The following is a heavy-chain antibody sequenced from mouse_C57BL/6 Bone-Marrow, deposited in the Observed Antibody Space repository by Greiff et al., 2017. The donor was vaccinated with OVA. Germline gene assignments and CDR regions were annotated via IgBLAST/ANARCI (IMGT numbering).Heavy chain of an antibody. D-gene: IGHD1-1*01. CDR2: IYPGSGNT. CDR3: ARADYYGSSYDAMAY. J-gene: IGHJ4*01. Sequence: QVQLKESGAELVRPGASVQLSCKASGYTFPDYYINWVKQRPGQGLEWIARIYPGSGNTYYNEKFKGKATLTAEKSSSTAYMQLSSLTSEDSSVYFCARADYYGSSYDAMAYWGQGTSVTVSS. CDR1: GYTFPDYY. V-gene: IGHV1-76*01.